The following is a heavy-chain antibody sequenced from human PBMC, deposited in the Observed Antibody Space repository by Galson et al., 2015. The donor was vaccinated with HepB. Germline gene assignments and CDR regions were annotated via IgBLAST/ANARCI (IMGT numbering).Heavy chain of an antibody. V-gene: IGHV7-4-1*02. CDR3: ARVPNIFSGRGPVDH. CDR2: INTSNKSQ. Sequence: SVKVSCKASGYMFFTYPIIWVRQAPGQGLEWLGWINTSNKSQTYAHGFTGRFVFSLDMSVSTAYLQINSLQPYDSAVYYCARVPNIFSGRGPVDHWGQGTLVTVSS. D-gene: IGHD3-9*01. J-gene: IGHJ4*02. CDR1: GYMFFTYP.